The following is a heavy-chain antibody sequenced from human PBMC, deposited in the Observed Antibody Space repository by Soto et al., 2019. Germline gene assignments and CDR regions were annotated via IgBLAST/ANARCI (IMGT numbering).Heavy chain of an antibody. CDR1: GYTFTSYG. V-gene: IGHV1-18*01. CDR3: ARVVTVTTLGVRRTLPSYYFDC. J-gene: IGHJ4*02. Sequence: ASVKVSCKASGYTFTSYGISWVRQAPGQGLEWMGWISAYNGNTNYAQKLQGRVTMTTDTSTSTACMELRSLRSDDTAVYYCARVVTVTTLGVRRTLPSYYFDCWGQGTQVTVSS. D-gene: IGHD4-17*01. CDR2: ISAYNGNT.